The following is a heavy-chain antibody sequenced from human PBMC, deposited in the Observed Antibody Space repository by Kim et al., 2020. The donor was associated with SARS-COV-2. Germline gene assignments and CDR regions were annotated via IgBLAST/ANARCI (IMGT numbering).Heavy chain of an antibody. CDR3: ARDLAARPAFDI. D-gene: IGHD6-6*01. J-gene: IGHJ3*02. CDR1: GFSFSTYA. V-gene: IGHV3-30-3*01. CDR2: KFYDGTNK. Sequence: GGSLRLSCAASGFSFSTYAMHWVRQAPGKGLEWVAVKFYDGTNKYYADSVKGRFTISRDNSKNTLYLQMSSLRVDDTAVYYCARDLAARPAFDIWGQGTMVTVSS.